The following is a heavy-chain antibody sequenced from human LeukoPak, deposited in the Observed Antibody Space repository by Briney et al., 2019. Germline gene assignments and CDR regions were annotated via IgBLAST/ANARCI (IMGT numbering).Heavy chain of an antibody. CDR3: ARERIAGWFDP. Sequence: ASVRVSCTASGYPFSAHFLNWVRQAPGQRLEWMGWINAGNGNTKYSQKFQGRVTITRDTSASTAYMELSSLRSEDTAVYYCARERIAGWFDPWGQGTLVTVSS. J-gene: IGHJ5*02. CDR2: INAGNGNT. V-gene: IGHV1-3*01. CDR1: GYPFSAHF. D-gene: IGHD6-6*01.